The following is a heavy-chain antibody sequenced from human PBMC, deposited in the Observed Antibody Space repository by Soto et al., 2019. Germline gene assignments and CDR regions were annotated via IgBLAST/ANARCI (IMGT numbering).Heavy chain of an antibody. CDR1: GYAFTSYG. CDR3: ARDPFGVVIFVDI. CDR2: ISAYNGNT. Sequence: ASVKVSCKASGYAFTSYGISWVRQAPGQGLEWMGWISAYNGNTNYARKLQGRVTMTTDTSTSTAYMELRSLRSDDTAVYYCARDPFGVVIFVDIWGQGTMVTVSS. J-gene: IGHJ3*02. D-gene: IGHD3-3*01. V-gene: IGHV1-18*01.